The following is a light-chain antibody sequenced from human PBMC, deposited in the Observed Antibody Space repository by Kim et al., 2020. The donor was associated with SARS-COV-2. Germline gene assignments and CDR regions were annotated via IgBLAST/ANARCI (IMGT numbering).Light chain of an antibody. V-gene: IGKV2-30*02. CDR1: QSLVHSNGNTY. J-gene: IGKJ2*03. CDR2: EVS. Sequence: QPASISCRSSQSLVHSNGNTYLHWFYQRPGESPRRLIYEVSKRDSGVPDRFSGSGSGTDFTLKISRVEAEDVGIYYCLQATHFYSFGQGTKVDIK. CDR3: LQATHFYS.